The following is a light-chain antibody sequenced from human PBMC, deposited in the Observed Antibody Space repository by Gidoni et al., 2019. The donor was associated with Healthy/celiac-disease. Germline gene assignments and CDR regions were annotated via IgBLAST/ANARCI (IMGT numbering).Light chain of an antibody. CDR2: EVT. CDR1: SSDVGGYNY. V-gene: IGLV2-8*01. CDR3: SSYAGSNNVV. Sequence: QSALTQPPSASGSPSQSVTISCTGTSSDVGGYNYFSWYQQHPGKAPKLMIYEVTKRPSGVPDRFSGSKSGNTASLTVSGLQAEDEADYYCSSYAGSNNVVFGGGTTLTVL. J-gene: IGLJ2*01.